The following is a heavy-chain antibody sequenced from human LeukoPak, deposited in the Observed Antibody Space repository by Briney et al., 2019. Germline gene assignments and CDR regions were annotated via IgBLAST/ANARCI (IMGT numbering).Heavy chain of an antibody. D-gene: IGHD4-17*01. CDR2: INHSGCT. Sequence: PSETLSLTCAVYGGSFSGYYWSWIRQPPGKGLEWIGEINHSGCTNYNPSLKSRVTISVDTSKNQFSLKLSSVTAADTAVYYCARARTTVTTYQFDYWGQGTLVTVSS. V-gene: IGHV4-34*01. J-gene: IGHJ4*02. CDR3: ARARTTVTTYQFDY. CDR1: GGSFSGYY.